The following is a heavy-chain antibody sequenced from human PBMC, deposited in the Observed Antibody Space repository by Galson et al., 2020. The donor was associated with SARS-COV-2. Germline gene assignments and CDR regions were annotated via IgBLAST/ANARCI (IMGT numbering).Heavy chain of an antibody. V-gene: IGHV3-9*01. CDR3: VKDIGDYYDTSGYYGAFDL. CDR2: INWNSGSI. J-gene: IGHJ3*01. Sequence: GGSLRLSCAASTFTFEHYAMHWVRQAPGKGLEWVSGINWNSGSIGYADSVKGRFTISRDNANNSLYLQMNRLRAEDTALYYCVKDIGDYYDTSGYYGAFDLWGQGTLVTVS. CDR1: TFTFEHYA. D-gene: IGHD3-22*01.